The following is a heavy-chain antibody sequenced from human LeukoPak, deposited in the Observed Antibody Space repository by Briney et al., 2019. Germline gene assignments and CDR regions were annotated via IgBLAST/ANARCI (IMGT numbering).Heavy chain of an antibody. CDR1: GFAFSSHN. Sequence: PGGSLRLSCVASGFAFSSHNMNWVRQAPGKGLEWVSSIISSSSTIYYADSVEGRFTISRDNAKNSLYLQMNSLRAEDTAVYYCVKLSDASWGQGTLVTVSS. J-gene: IGHJ5*02. CDR3: VKLSDAS. D-gene: IGHD2/OR15-2a*01. V-gene: IGHV3-21*01. CDR2: IISSSSTI.